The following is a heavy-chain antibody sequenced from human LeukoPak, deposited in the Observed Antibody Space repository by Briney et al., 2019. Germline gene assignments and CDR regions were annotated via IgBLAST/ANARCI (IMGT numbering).Heavy chain of an antibody. V-gene: IGHV4-39*07. D-gene: IGHD7-27*01. CDR3: ARFSPRAMGNYLDF. CDR2: LYSTTGST. Sequence: PSETLSLTCNVPGGSMSGGGYYWGWIRQPPGKGLDWVGSLYSTTGSTYYNPSLKSRVILSLDKSANQFSLNLSSVTAADTAVYYCARFSPRAMGNYLDFWGQGTLVTVSS. J-gene: IGHJ4*02. CDR1: GGSMSGGGYY.